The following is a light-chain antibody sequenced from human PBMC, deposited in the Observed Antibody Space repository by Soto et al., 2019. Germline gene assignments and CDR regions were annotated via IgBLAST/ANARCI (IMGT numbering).Light chain of an antibody. CDR1: QSVSSN. CDR2: GAS. Sequence: EIVMTQSPGTLSVSPGERATLSCRASQSVSSNVAWYQQKPGQAPRLLIYGASTRATGIPARFSGSGSGTEFTLTISSLQSEDFATYYCQQYNSYWTFGQGTKVEIK. CDR3: QQYNSYWT. J-gene: IGKJ1*01. V-gene: IGKV3-15*01.